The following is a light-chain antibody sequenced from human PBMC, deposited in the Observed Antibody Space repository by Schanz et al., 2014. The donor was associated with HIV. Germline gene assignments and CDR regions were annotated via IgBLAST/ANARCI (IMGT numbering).Light chain of an antibody. Sequence: EVVMTQSPATLSVSPGERGTLSCRASQSVRGNLAWYQQKPGQAPRLLIYGASTRATGIPARFSGSGSGTEFTLTISSLQSEDFAVYYCQQYGSSPLTFGGGTKVEIK. J-gene: IGKJ4*01. V-gene: IGKV3-15*01. CDR3: QQYGSSPLT. CDR2: GAS. CDR1: QSVRGN.